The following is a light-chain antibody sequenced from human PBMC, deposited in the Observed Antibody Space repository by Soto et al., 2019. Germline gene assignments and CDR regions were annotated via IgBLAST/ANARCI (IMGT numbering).Light chain of an antibody. V-gene: IGKV3-11*01. Sequence: EIVVTQSPVTLSLSPGDRATLSCRASRSVSTYLAWYQQKPGQAPRLLIYDTSHRATGIPARFSGSGSGTDFTLTISSREPEDFAVYYCQQRSSWMWAFGQGTRVEVK. J-gene: IGKJ1*01. CDR1: RSVSTY. CDR3: QQRSSWMWA. CDR2: DTS.